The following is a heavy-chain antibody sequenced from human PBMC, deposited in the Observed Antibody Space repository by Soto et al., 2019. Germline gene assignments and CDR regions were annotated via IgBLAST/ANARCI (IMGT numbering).Heavy chain of an antibody. CDR2: IKSKTDGGTT. Sequence: EVQLVGSGGGLVKPGGSLRLSCAASGFTFSNAWMSWVRQAPGKGLELVGRIKSKTDGGTTDYAAPVKGRFTISRDDSKHTLYLQMNSLKTEDTAVYHCTTGDRYISGSYDWGKGTLVAVSS. CDR1: GFTFSNAW. CDR3: TTGDRYISGSYD. V-gene: IGHV3-15*01. D-gene: IGHD1-26*01. J-gene: IGHJ4*02.